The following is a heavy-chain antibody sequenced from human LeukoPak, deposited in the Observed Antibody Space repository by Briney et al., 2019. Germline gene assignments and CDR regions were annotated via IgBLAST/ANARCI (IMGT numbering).Heavy chain of an antibody. CDR3: ARDTVRDGYKGGSY. J-gene: IGHJ4*02. V-gene: IGHV4-4*07. D-gene: IGHD5-24*01. CDR1: GGSFSGYY. CDR2: IYTSGST. Sequence: SETLSLTCAVYGGSFSGYYWSWLRQPAGKGLEWLGRIYTSGSTNYNPSLKSRVTISVDTSKNQFSLKLSSVTAADTAVYYCARDTVRDGYKGGSYWGQGTLVTVSS.